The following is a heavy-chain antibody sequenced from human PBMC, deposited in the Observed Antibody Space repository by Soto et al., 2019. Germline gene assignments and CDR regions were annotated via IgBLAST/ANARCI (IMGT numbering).Heavy chain of an antibody. J-gene: IGHJ4*01. CDR2: ISQSAGGNT. CDR3: AGWNYDY. V-gene: IGHV3-23*01. CDR1: GFTFRSYG. D-gene: IGHD1-7*01. Sequence: QPWGSLRLACAASGFTFRSYGMMWVRQAPGKGLEWVSAISQSAGGNTYYADSVKGRFTISRDDSKNTLYLQMDSLRPEDTAQYYCAGWNYDYWGHGTQVTVSS.